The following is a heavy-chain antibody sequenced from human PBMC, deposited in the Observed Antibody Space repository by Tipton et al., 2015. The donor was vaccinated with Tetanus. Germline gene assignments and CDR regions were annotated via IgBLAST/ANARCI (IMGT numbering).Heavy chain of an antibody. D-gene: IGHD3-3*01. CDR1: GYTFTSYG. V-gene: IGHV1-18*01. Sequence: QSGAEVKKPGASVKVSCKASGYTFTSYGISWVRQAPGQGLEWMGWISAYNGNTNYAQKLQGRVTMTTDTSTSTAYMELRSLRSDDTAVYYCARGYTIFGVVQPHPFDYWGQGTLVTVSS. CDR3: ARGYTIFGVVQPHPFDY. CDR2: ISAYNGNT. J-gene: IGHJ4*02.